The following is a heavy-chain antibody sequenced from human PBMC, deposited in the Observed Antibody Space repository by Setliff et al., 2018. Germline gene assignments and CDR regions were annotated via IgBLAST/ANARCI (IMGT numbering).Heavy chain of an antibody. Sequence: SVKVSCKASGDTFRSYGISWVRQAPGQGLEWMGGTIPMFGSTIYAQKFQGRVTIITDASTTTAYMELSSLGSDDTAVYYCVREGVDTRSSTDYRYYMDVWGRGTTVTVSS. CDR3: VREGVDTRSSTDYRYYMDV. J-gene: IGHJ6*03. CDR1: GDTFRSYG. D-gene: IGHD5-18*01. V-gene: IGHV1-69*05. CDR2: TIPMFGST.